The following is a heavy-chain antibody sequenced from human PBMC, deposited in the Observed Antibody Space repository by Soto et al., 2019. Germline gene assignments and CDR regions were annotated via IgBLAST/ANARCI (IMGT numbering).Heavy chain of an antibody. V-gene: IGHV4-59*01. CDR3: ARDRAYYESSGLYFDY. J-gene: IGHJ4*02. CDR2: IYDSGST. CDR1: GGSISSYH. D-gene: IGHD3-22*01. Sequence: SETLSLTCTVSGGSISSYHWSWIRQPPGKGLEWIGYIYDSGSTNYNPSLKSRVTISVDTSKSQFSLKLSSVTAADTAVYYCARDRAYYESSGLYFDYWGQGTLVTVSS.